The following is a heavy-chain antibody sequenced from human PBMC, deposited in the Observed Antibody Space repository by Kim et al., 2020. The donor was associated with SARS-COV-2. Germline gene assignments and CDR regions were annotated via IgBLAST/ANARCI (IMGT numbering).Heavy chain of an antibody. V-gene: IGHV3-9*01. CDR2: ISWNSDNI. J-gene: IGHJ6*01. Sequence: LSLTCAASGFTFGDYGMHWVRQAPGKGLEWVSGISWNSDNIGYADSVKGRLTISRDNAKNSLFLQMNSLRVEDTALYYCVKGRRSGSYSYYNDIDLW. CDR3: VKGRRSGSYSYYNDIDL. D-gene: IGHD3-10*01. CDR1: GFTFGDYG.